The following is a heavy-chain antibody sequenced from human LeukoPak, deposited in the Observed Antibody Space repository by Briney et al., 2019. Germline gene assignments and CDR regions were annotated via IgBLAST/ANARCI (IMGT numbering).Heavy chain of an antibody. CDR3: ARRDGDYYYYMDV. D-gene: IGHD4-17*01. V-gene: IGHV4-38-2*01. J-gene: IGHJ6*03. Sequence: SETLSLTCAVSGYSISSGYYWGWIRQPPGKGLEWIGSIYHSGSTYYNPSLKSRVTISVATSKNQFSLKLSSVTAADTAVYYCARRDGDYYYYMDVWGKGTTVTVSS. CDR1: GYSISSGYY. CDR2: IYHSGST.